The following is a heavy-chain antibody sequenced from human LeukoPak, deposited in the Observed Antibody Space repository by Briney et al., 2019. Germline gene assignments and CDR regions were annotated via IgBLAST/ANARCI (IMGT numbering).Heavy chain of an antibody. V-gene: IGHV3-30*02. J-gene: IGHJ4*02. D-gene: IGHD3-10*01. CDR1: GCTFSGYG. CDR3: AKDRGYFDY. CDR2: IRHDESDN. Sequence: GGSLRLSCEASGCTFSGYGMHWVRQAPGKGLEGVAFIRHDESDNYYVDSVTGRITISRDNSKNTVYLQMNSLRLEDTAVYYCAKDRGYFDYWGEGTLVTVSS.